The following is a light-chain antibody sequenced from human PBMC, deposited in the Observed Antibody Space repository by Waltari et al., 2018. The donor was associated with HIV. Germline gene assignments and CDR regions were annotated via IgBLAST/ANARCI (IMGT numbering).Light chain of an antibody. CDR1: ASDFGDYNY. CDR2: DVT. J-gene: IGLJ3*02. V-gene: IGLV2-14*03. Sequence: QSVLTQPASVSGAPGHSITISCTGTASDFGDYNYVSWYLQQPGKAPKLVLYDVTNRPSWISHRVSGSKSGATAYLTISGLQSEDEADYYCSSYSRTGPWVFGGGTKVTV. CDR3: SSYSRTGPWV.